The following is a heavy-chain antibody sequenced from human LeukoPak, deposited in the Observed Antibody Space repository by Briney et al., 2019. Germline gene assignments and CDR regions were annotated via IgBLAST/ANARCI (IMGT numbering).Heavy chain of an antibody. D-gene: IGHD3-10*01. CDR2: IYYSGST. Sequence: SQTLSLTCAVSGGSISSGGYSWSWIRQPPGKGLEWIGYIYYSGSTNYNPSLKSRVTISVDTSKNQFSLKLSSVTAADTAVYYCASGITMVRGVITHPFDYWGQGTLVTVSS. J-gene: IGHJ4*02. CDR3: ASGITMVRGVITHPFDY. V-gene: IGHV4-30-4*07. CDR1: GGSISSGGYS.